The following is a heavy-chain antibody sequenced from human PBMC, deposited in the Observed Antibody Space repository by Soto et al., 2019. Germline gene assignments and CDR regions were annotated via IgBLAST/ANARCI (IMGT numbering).Heavy chain of an antibody. CDR3: AHRYDFWSGLSY. CDR1: GFSLSTSGGG. CDR2: IYWNDDK. J-gene: IGHJ4*02. Sequence: SGPTLVNPTQTLTLTCTFSGFSLSTSGGGVGWIRQPPGKALEWLALIYWNDDKRYSPSLKSRLTITKDTSKNQVVLTMTNMDPVDTATYYCAHRYDFWSGLSYWGQGTLVTVSS. D-gene: IGHD3-3*01. V-gene: IGHV2-5*01.